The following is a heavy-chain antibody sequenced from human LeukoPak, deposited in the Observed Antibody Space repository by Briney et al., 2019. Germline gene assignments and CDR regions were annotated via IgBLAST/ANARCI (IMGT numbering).Heavy chain of an antibody. J-gene: IGHJ3*02. Sequence: PGGSLRLSCAASGFTFSSYGMHWVRQAPGKGLGWVAFIRYDGSNKYYADSVKGRFTISRDNAKNSLYLQMNSLRAEDTAVYYCARGGLYDILTGDAFDIWGQGTMVTVSS. CDR1: GFTFSSYG. D-gene: IGHD3-9*01. V-gene: IGHV3-30*02. CDR2: IRYDGSNK. CDR3: ARGGLYDILTGDAFDI.